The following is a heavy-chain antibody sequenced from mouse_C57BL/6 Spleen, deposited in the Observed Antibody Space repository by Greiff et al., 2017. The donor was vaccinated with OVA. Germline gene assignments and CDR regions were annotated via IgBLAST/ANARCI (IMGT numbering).Heavy chain of an antibody. Sequence: VQLKQSGPELVKPGASVKIPCKASGYTFTDYNMDWVKQSHGKSLEWIGDINPNNGGTIYNQKFKGKATLTVDKSSSTAYMELRSLTSEDTAVYYCARSTTVVRYFDVWGTGTTVTVSS. CDR3: ARSTTVVRYFDV. D-gene: IGHD1-1*01. V-gene: IGHV1-18*01. J-gene: IGHJ1*03. CDR2: INPNNGGT. CDR1: GYTFTDYN.